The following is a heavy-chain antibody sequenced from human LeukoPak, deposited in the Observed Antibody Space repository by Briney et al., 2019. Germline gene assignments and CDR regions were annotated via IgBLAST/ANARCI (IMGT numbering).Heavy chain of an antibody. V-gene: IGHV4-34*01. CDR1: GGSLSGYY. Sequence: SETLSLTCAVYGGSLSGYYWSWIRQPPGKGREGVGSIYYSGSTYYNPPLKSRVTISVDTSKNQFSLKLSSVTAADTTVYYCARHARSSSHPSNWFDPWGQGTLVTVSS. D-gene: IGHD6-13*01. CDR2: IYYSGST. J-gene: IGHJ5*02. CDR3: ARHARSSSHPSNWFDP.